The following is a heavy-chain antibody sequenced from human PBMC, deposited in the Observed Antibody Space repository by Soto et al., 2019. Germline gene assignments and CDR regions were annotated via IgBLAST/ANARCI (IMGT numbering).Heavy chain of an antibody. V-gene: IGHV3-23*01. CDR2: ISGSGGST. Sequence: GGSLRLSCAASGFTFSSYAMSWVRQAPGEGLGWVSAISGSGGSTYYADSLKGRSTITRDNSKNTLYLQMNSLRAGDTAGYYCAKSARLAVAGFPAFVWGQGTLVTVSS. CDR1: GFTFSSYA. J-gene: IGHJ4*02. CDR3: AKSARLAVAGFPAFV. D-gene: IGHD6-19*01.